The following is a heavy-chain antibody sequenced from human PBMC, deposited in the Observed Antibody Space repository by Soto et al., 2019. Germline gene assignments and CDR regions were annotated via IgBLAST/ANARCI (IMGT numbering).Heavy chain of an antibody. V-gene: IGHV1-18*01. CDR1: GYTFTSYG. Sequence: ASVKVSCKASGYTFTSYGISWVRQAPGQGLEWMGWISAYNGNTNYAQKLQGRVTMTTDTSTSTAYMELRSLRSDDTAVYYCARYRSSSIYYCYYMDVWGKGTTVTVSS. J-gene: IGHJ6*03. CDR3: ARYRSSSIYYCYYMDV. CDR2: ISAYNGNT. D-gene: IGHD6-6*01.